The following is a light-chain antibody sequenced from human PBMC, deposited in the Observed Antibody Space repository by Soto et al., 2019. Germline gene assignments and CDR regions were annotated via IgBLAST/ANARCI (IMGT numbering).Light chain of an antibody. V-gene: IGKV3-15*01. J-gene: IGKJ1*01. CDR2: AAS. CDR3: QQYNNWWT. Sequence: EIVMTQSPATLSVSPGERDTLSCRASQSVNRNLAWYQQKPGQAPRLLIYAASTRATGIPARFSGSGSETEFTLTISNLQSEDFAIYYCQQYNNWWTFGQGTKVEI. CDR1: QSVNRN.